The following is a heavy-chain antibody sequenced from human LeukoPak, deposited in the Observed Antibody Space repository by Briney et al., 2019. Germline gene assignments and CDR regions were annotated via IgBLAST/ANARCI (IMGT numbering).Heavy chain of an antibody. J-gene: IGHJ5*02. Sequence: GGSLRLSCAASGFTFSSYEMNWVRQAPGKGLEWVSTLSVGGGDTYYADSVKGRFTISRDNSKNTLYLQMNSLRAEDTAVYYCAKDTRGVVVANNWFDPWGQGTLVTVSS. CDR2: LSVGGGDT. CDR1: GFTFSSYE. CDR3: AKDTRGVVVANNWFDP. D-gene: IGHD2-15*01. V-gene: IGHV3-23*01.